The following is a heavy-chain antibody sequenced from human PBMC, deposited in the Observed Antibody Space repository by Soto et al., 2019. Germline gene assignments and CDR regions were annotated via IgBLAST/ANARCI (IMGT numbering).Heavy chain of an antibody. J-gene: IGHJ4*02. V-gene: IGHV4-39*01. D-gene: IGHD2-15*01. CDR2: IYYSGST. CDR3: ARYSGYCSGGSCYGEYYFDY. Sequence: PSETLSLTCTVSGGSISSSSYYWGWIRQPPGKGLEWIGSIYYSGSTYYNPSLKSRVTISVDTSKNQFSLKLSSVTAADTAVYYCARYSGYCSGGSCYGEYYFDYWGQGTLVTVSS. CDR1: GGSISSSSYY.